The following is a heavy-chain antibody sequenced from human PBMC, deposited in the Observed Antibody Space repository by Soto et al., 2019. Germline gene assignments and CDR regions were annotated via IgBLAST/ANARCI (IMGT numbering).Heavy chain of an antibody. Sequence: SETLSLTCTVSGGSINYFYWSWIRQPPGKGLEWIGYISYSGSTNYNPSLKSRVAISVDTSQNQFSLKLTSLTAADTAVYYCARATQLHWFDPWGQGTLVTVSS. D-gene: IGHD2-2*01. CDR1: GGSINYFY. CDR2: ISYSGST. V-gene: IGHV4-59*12. J-gene: IGHJ5*02. CDR3: ARATQLHWFDP.